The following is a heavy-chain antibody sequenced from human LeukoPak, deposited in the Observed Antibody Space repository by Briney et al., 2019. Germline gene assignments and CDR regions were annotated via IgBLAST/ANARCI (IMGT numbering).Heavy chain of an antibody. CDR1: GYTLTELS. J-gene: IGHJ4*02. CDR3: ATGWVAVAGSYFDY. CDR2: FDPEDGET. D-gene: IGHD6-19*01. V-gene: IGHV1-24*01. Sequence: ASVMVSCKVSGYTLTELSMHWVRQAPGRGLEWMGGFDPEDGETIYAQKFQGRVTMTEDTSTDTAYMELSSLRSEDTAVYYCATGWVAVAGSYFDYWGQGTLVTVSS.